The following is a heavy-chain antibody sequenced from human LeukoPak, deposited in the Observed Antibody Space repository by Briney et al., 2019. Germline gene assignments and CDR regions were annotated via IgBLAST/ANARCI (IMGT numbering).Heavy chain of an antibody. CDR3: ARVSVVYGMDV. Sequence: SETLSLTCSVSGGSINSDYWSWIRQCPGKGLEWIGYMFYTGSTNYNPSLKSQVTISLATSKTQFSLKLSSVTPADTAVYYCARVSVVYGMDVWGQGTTVTVSS. CDR2: MFYTGST. V-gene: IGHV4-59*01. J-gene: IGHJ6*02. CDR1: GGSINSDY.